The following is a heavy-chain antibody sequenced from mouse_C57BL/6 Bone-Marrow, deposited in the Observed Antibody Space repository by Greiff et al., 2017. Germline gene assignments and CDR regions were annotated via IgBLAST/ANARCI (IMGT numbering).Heavy chain of an antibody. CDR1: GYTFTEYT. CDR3: ARHLWLPYYFDY. V-gene: IGHV1-62-2*01. D-gene: IGHD2-2*01. Sequence: VQLKESGAELVKPGASVKLSCKASGYTFTEYTIHWVKQRSGQGLEWIGWFYPGSGSIKYNEKFKDKATLTADKSSSTVYMELSRLTSEDSAVXFCARHLWLPYYFDYWGQGTTLTVSS. J-gene: IGHJ2*01. CDR2: FYPGSGSI.